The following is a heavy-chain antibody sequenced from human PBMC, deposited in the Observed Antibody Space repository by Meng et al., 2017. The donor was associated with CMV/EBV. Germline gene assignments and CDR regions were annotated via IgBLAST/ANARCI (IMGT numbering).Heavy chain of an antibody. V-gene: IGHV1-69*10. CDR2: ISPILGIS. CDR3: AGGYNCSGLDY. J-gene: IGHJ4*02. CDR1: GGTFSSYV. D-gene: IGHD3-10*01. Sequence: SLTLSCKASGGTFSSYVISWVRQAPGQGLEWMGGISPILGISNYAQKFQVRVTSTADKSTSTAYMELSSLRSEDTSVYYCAGGYNCSGLDYWGQGTLVTVSS.